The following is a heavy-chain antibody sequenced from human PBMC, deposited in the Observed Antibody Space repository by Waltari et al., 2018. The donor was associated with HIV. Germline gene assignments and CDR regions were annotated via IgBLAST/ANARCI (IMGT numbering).Heavy chain of an antibody. CDR3: ARVSGGGFDY. D-gene: IGHD3-16*01. J-gene: IGHJ4*02. Sequence: EVQLVESGGGLVQPGGSLRLSCAASGFTFRNDWMSWVRQAPGKGLEWGANIKQDGSEKDYVDSVKGRFTISRDNAKNSLYLQMNSLRAEDTAVYYCARVSGGGFDYWGQGTLVTVSS. CDR2: IKQDGSEK. CDR1: GFTFRNDW. V-gene: IGHV3-7*01.